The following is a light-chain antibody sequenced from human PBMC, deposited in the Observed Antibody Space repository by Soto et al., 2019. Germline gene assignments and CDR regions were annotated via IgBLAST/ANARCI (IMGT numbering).Light chain of an antibody. CDR1: SSDVGSYNL. J-gene: IGLJ1*01. CDR3: CSYAGSSAFGPYV. V-gene: IGLV2-23*02. Sequence: QSVRTQPGSVSGSPGESIAISCTGTSSDVGSYNLVSWYQQHPGKAPKLMIYEVSKRPSGVSNRFSGSKSGNTASLTISGPQAEDEADYYCCSYAGSSAFGPYVFGTGTKVTVL. CDR2: EVS.